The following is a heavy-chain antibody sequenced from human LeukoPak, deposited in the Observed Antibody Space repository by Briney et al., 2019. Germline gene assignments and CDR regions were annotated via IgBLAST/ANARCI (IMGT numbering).Heavy chain of an antibody. V-gene: IGHV3-23*01. J-gene: IGHJ4*02. CDR3: AKRRVRYGSGRSTLDY. CDR2: ISVTGGST. CDR1: RFTFSSYG. Sequence: GGSLRLSCAASRFTFSSYGMSWVRQAPGKGLEWVSGISVTGGSTYYADSVKGRFTISRDNSKSTLYLQMNSLRAEDTAVYYCAKRRVRYGSGRSTLDYWGQGTLVTVSS. D-gene: IGHD3-10*01.